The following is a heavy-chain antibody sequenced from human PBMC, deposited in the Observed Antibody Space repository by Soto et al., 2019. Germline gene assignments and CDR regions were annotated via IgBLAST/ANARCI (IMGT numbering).Heavy chain of an antibody. CDR3: ARSLMTTVVTPDY. J-gene: IGHJ4*02. Sequence: SETLSLTCTVSGGSISSYYWSWIRQPPGKGLEWIGYIYYSGSTNYNPSLKSRVTISVDTSKNQFSLKLSSVTAAGTAVYYCARSLMTTVVTPDYWGQGTLVTVS. CDR2: IYYSGST. D-gene: IGHD4-17*01. CDR1: GGSISSYY. V-gene: IGHV4-59*08.